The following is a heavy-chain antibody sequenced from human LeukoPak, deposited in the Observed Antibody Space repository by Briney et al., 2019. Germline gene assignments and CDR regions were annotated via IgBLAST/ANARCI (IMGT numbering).Heavy chain of an antibody. CDR1: GGSFSGYY. V-gene: IGHV4-34*01. CDR2: INHSGST. D-gene: IGHD3-9*01. Sequence: PSETLSLTCAVYGGSFSGYYWSWIRQPPGKGLEWIGEINHSGSTNYNPSLKSRVTISVDTSKNQFSLKLSSVTAADTAVYYCARGQRLVYYYYYYYMDVWGKGTTVTVSS. J-gene: IGHJ6*03. CDR3: ARGQRLVYYYYYYYMDV.